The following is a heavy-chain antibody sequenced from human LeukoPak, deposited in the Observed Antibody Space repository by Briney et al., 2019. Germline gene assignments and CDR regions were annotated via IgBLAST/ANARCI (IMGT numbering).Heavy chain of an antibody. CDR1: GGSISSSNW. V-gene: IGHV4-4*02. J-gene: IGHJ4*02. CDR2: IYYSGST. CDR3: ARLAELEYYFDY. Sequence: KPSGTLSLTGAVSGGSISSSNWWSWVRQPPGKGLEWIGSIYYSGSTYYNPSLKSRVTISVDTSKNQFSLKLSSVTAADTAVYYCARLAELEYYFDYWGQGTLVTVSS. D-gene: IGHD1-1*01.